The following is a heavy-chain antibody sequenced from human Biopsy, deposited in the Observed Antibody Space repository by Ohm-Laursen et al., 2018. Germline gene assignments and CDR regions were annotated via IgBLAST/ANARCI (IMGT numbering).Heavy chain of an antibody. D-gene: IGHD3-22*01. CDR3: ASVVLDPTNDAFDL. Sequence: TLSLTCTVSGGDINNYYWSWIRQPAGKGLEWIGRIYPGGSTNYNPSLKSRVTMSVDTSKKQLSLRLRSVTAADTAMYYCASVVLDPTNDAFDLWGQGTMVVVSS. CDR1: GGDINNYY. V-gene: IGHV4-4*07. CDR2: IYPGGST. J-gene: IGHJ3*01.